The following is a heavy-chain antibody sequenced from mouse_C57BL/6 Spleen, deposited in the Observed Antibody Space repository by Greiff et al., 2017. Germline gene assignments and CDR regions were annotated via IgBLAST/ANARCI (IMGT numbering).Heavy chain of an antibody. D-gene: IGHD3-3*01. CDR3: ARDRESLEYYFDY. Sequence: DVKLVESGGGLVKPGGSLKLSCAASGFTFSSYAMSWVRQTPEKRLEWVATISDGGSYTYYPDNVKGRFTISRDNAKNNLYLQMSHLKSEDTAMYYCARDRESLEYYFDYWGQGTTLTVSS. CDR2: ISDGGSYT. J-gene: IGHJ2*01. CDR1: GFTFSSYA. V-gene: IGHV5-4*01.